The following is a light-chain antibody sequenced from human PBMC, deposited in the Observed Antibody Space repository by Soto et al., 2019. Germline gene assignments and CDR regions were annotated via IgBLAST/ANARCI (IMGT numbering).Light chain of an antibody. V-gene: IGLV2-14*01. Sequence: QSVLTQPASVSGSPGQSITISCTGTSSDVGGFNYVSWYQNHPGKAPKLMIYEVSNRPSGVSNRFSGSKSGNTASLTISGLQAEDEADYYCSSYTSSSTYVFGTGTKLTVL. CDR1: SSDVGGFNY. CDR2: EVS. CDR3: SSYTSSSTYV. J-gene: IGLJ1*01.